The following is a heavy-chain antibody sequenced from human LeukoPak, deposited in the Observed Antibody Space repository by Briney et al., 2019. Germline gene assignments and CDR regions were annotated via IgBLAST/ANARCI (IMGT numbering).Heavy chain of an antibody. CDR1: GFTFSSYD. Sequence: GGSLRLSCAASGFTFSSYDMHWVRQATGKGLEWVSAIGTAGDTYYPGSVKGRFTISRENAKNSLYLQMNSLRAGDTAVYYCAKDERYSYGTPGDYWGQGTLVTVSS. J-gene: IGHJ4*02. CDR2: IGTAGDT. V-gene: IGHV3-13*01. D-gene: IGHD5-18*01. CDR3: AKDERYSYGTPGDY.